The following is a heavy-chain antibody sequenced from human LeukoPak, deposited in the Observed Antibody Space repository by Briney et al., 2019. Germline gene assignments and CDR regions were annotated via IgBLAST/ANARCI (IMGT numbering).Heavy chain of an antibody. Sequence: ASVEVSCKASGGTFSSYAISWVRQAPGQGLEWMGGIIPISGTANYAQKFQGRVTITTDESTSTAYMELSSLRSEDTAVHYCARGRLYGDYSYWGQGTLVTVSS. V-gene: IGHV1-69*05. CDR2: IIPISGTA. CDR1: GGTFSSYA. J-gene: IGHJ4*02. D-gene: IGHD4-17*01. CDR3: ARGRLYGDYSY.